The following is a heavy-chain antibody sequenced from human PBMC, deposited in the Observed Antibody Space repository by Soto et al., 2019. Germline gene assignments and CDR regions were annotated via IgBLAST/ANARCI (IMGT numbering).Heavy chain of an antibody. CDR3: TIGSWSGEVFDF. CDR1: GGTFSTYS. J-gene: IGHJ3*01. D-gene: IGHD2-21*01. CDR2: IIPMLGIA. Sequence: QVQLVQSGAEVKKPGSSVKVSCKDSGGTFSTYSMFWVRQAPGQGLEWMGRIIPMLGIANHVQRFQDRVTIAADKSTATAHMELSSLRSEDTALYYCTIGSWSGEVFDFWGQGTMVTVSS. V-gene: IGHV1-69*02.